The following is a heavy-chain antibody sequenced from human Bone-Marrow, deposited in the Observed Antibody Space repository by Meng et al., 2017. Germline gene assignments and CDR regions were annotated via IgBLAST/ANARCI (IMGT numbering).Heavy chain of an antibody. CDR3: ARRESDDSTGYYY. CDR2: INPNSGGT. D-gene: IGHD3-22*01. J-gene: IGHJ4*02. CDR1: GYTFTGYY. Sequence: ASVKVSCKASGYTFTGYYMHWVRQASGQGLEWMGWINPNSGGTNYAQKFQGRVTMTRDTSISTAYMELSWLTSDDTAVYYCARRESDDSTGYYYWGQGTLVTVSS. V-gene: IGHV1-2*02.